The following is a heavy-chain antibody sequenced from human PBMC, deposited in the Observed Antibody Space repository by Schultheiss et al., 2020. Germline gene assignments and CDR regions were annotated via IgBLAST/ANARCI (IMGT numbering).Heavy chain of an antibody. CDR2: ISAYNGNT. J-gene: IGHJ6*02. Sequence: ASVKVSCKASGGTFSSYAISWVRQAPGQGLEWMGGISAYNGNTNYAQKLQGRVTMTTDTSTSTAYMELRSLRSDDTAVYYCARDHGISPPRYYYGMDVWGQGTTVTVSS. CDR1: GGTFSSYA. CDR3: ARDHGISPPRYYYGMDV. V-gene: IGHV1-18*01.